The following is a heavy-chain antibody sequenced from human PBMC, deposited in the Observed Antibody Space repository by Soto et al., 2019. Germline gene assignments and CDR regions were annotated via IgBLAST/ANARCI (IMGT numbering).Heavy chain of an antibody. CDR2: ISAYNGNT. CDR1: GYTFTSYG. V-gene: IGHV1-18*01. J-gene: IGHJ6*02. Sequence: QVQLVQSGAEVKKPGASVKVSCKASGYTFTSYGISWVRQAPGQGPEWMGWISAYNGNTNYAQKLQGRVTMTTDTSTSTAYMELRILRSDDTAVYYCARDSRGTYYDFWSFPGPYYYYGMDVWGQGTTVTVSS. D-gene: IGHD3-3*01. CDR3: ARDSRGTYYDFWSFPGPYYYYGMDV.